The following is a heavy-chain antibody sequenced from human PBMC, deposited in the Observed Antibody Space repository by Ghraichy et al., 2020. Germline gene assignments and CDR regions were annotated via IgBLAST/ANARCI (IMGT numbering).Heavy chain of an antibody. CDR1: GDSVSSYSAT. D-gene: IGHD6-19*01. V-gene: IGHV6-1*01. Sequence: SQTLSLTCAISGDSVSSYSATWNWIRQSPSRGLEWLGRTYYRSKWYNDYAVSLKSRITINPATSKNQFSLQLKSVTPEDTAVYYCAREQVAVSAVDYWGQGTLVTVSS. CDR2: TYYRSKWYN. CDR3: AREQVAVSAVDY. J-gene: IGHJ4*02.